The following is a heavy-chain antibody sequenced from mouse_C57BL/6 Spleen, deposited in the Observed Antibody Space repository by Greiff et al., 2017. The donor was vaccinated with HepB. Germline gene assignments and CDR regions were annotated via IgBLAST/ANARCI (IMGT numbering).Heavy chain of an antibody. Sequence: EVQGVESGGGLVQPGGSLKLSCAASGFTFSDYYMYWVRQTPEKRLEWVAYISNGGGSTYYPDTVKGRFTISRDNAKNTLYLQMSRLKSEDTAMYYCARLPLYPGHAMDYWGQGTSVTVSS. J-gene: IGHJ4*01. CDR2: ISNGGGST. CDR3: ARLPLYPGHAMDY. D-gene: IGHD2-1*01. CDR1: GFTFSDYY. V-gene: IGHV5-12*01.